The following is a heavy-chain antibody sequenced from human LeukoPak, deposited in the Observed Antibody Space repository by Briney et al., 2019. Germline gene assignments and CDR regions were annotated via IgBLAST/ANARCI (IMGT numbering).Heavy chain of an antibody. CDR3: ARDRPPYTAMVSRWFDP. CDR1: GYTFTSYA. V-gene: IGHV7-4-1*02. J-gene: IGHJ5*02. CDR2: INTNTGNP. D-gene: IGHD5-18*01. Sequence: GASVKVSCKASGYTFTSYAMNWVRQAPGQGLEWMGWINTNTGNPTYAQGFTGRFVFSLDTSVSTAYLQISSLKAEDTAVYYRARDRPPYTAMVSRWFDPWGQGTLVTVSS.